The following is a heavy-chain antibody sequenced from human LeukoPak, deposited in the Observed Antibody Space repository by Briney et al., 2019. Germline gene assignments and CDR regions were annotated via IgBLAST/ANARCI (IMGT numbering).Heavy chain of an antibody. J-gene: IGHJ4*02. V-gene: IGHV4-34*01. CDR3: ARYMVRGVKSFDL. Sequence: SETLSLTCAVYGGSFSGYYWSWIRQPPGKGLEWIGDINNSGNTNYNPSLKSRVTISADTAKNQFSPKLRSVTPADTAVYSCARYMVRGVKSFDLWGQGTLVTVSS. CDR1: GGSFSGYY. D-gene: IGHD3-10*01. CDR2: INNSGNT.